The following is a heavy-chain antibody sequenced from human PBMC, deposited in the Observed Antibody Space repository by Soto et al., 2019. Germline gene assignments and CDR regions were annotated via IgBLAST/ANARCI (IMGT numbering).Heavy chain of an antibody. J-gene: IGHJ4*02. CDR3: ARSGNEGAVDY. CDR2: TYYRSKWHN. V-gene: IGHV6-1*01. CDR1: VDSVSSKSAA. D-gene: IGHD1-26*01. Sequence: SQTLSLTCAISVDSVSSKSAAWNCIRQSPSRGLEWLGRTYYRSKWHNEYAVSVKSRIIINPDTSKNQFSLQLNSVTPEDTAMYYCARSGNEGAVDYWGQGTLVTVSS.